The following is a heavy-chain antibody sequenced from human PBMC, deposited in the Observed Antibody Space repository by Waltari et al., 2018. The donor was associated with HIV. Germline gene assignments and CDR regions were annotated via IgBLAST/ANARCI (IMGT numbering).Heavy chain of an antibody. J-gene: IGHJ4*02. D-gene: IGHD2-21*02. V-gene: IGHV3-15*01. CDR2: IKSSTDGGTI. CDR3: TTDYWVVTTY. CDR1: GITFGDAW. Sequence: ELQLVESGGGLVKPGGSLRLSWAASGITFGDAWMNWVRQAPGKGLEWVGRIKSSTDGGTIDYAAPVKGRFTISRDDSKNTLYLQMNSLKTEDTAVYFCTTDYWVVTTYWGQGTLVTVSS.